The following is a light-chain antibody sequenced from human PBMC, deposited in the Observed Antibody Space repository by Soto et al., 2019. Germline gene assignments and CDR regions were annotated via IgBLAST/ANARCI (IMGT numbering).Light chain of an antibody. CDR1: QGIGND. V-gene: IGKV1-6*01. CDR3: LQDYNYPRT. Sequence: AIQMTQSPSSLSASVGDRVTITCRASQGIGNDLGWYQQKPGKAPKLLIYAASTLQSGVPSRFSGGGSVTDFTLTISSLQPEDFATYYCLQDYNYPRTFGQGTKVEIK. CDR2: AAS. J-gene: IGKJ1*01.